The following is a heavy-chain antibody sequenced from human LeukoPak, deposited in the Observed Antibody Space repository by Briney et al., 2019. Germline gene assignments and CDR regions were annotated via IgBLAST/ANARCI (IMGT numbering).Heavy chain of an antibody. D-gene: IGHD6-13*01. V-gene: IGHV3-53*01. Sequence: GGPLRLSCAASGFTVSTNFMSWVRQAPAKGLEWVSIIYSGGGTYYADSVRGRFTISRDNSKNMLYLQMNSLRAEDTAVYYCARDLVSSSGPYWGQGTLVTVSS. J-gene: IGHJ4*02. CDR1: GFTVSTNF. CDR3: ARDLVSSSGPY. CDR2: IYSGGGT.